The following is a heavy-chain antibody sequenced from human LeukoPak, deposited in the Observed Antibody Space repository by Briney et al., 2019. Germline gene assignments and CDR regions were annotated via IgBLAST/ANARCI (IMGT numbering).Heavy chain of an antibody. CDR3: AREGSYDSSGYYYPGYFDY. CDR1: GFTFGDYA. CDR2: IRSTAYGGTT. D-gene: IGHD3-22*01. Sequence: AGGSLRLSCTASGFTFGDYAMSWFRQAPGKGLEWVGFIRSTAYGGTTEYAASVKGRFTISRDDSKSIAYLQMNSLKTDDTAVYYCAREGSYDSSGYYYPGYFDYWGQGTLVTVSS. J-gene: IGHJ4*02. V-gene: IGHV3-49*03.